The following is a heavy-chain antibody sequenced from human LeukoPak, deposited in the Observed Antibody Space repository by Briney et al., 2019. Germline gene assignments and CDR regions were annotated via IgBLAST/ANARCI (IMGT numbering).Heavy chain of an antibody. V-gene: IGHV3-74*01. J-gene: IGHJ4*02. CDR1: GFTFSSYW. CDR2: INSDGTTT. CDR3: ARDSRIVGAHPPDY. D-gene: IGHD1-26*01. Sequence: GSLRLSCAASGFTFSSYWMYWVRQAPGKGLVWVSRINSDGTTTNYADSVKGRFTISRDNAKNTLYLQMNSLRAEDTAVYYCARDSRIVGAHPPDYWGQGILVTVSS.